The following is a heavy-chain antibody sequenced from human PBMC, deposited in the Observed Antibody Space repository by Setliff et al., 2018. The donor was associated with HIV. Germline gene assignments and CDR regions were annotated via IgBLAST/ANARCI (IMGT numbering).Heavy chain of an antibody. CDR1: GYTFTSYG. D-gene: IGHD6-19*01. J-gene: IGHJ6*02. CDR2: ISAYNGNT. CDR3: ARVAHSSSYHYYGMDV. V-gene: IGHV1-18*01. Sequence: ASVKVSCKASGYTFTSYGMSWVRQAPGQGLEWMGWISAYNGNTNHAQKLQGRVTMTTDTSTSTAYMELRSLRSEDTAVYFCARVAHSSSYHYYGMDVWGQGTTVTVSS.